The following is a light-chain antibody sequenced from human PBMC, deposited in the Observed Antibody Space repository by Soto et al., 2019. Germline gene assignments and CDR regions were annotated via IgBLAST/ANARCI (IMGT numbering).Light chain of an antibody. CDR2: GAS. Sequence: VMTQSPATLYVSPGERATLACRTSQSVSRNLAWYQQKPGQAPRLLIYGASSRATGIPDRFSGSGSGTEFTLTISSLQSEDFAVYYCQQFNNWPPWTFGQGTKVDIK. CDR3: QQFNNWPPWT. CDR1: QSVSRN. V-gene: IGKV3D-15*01. J-gene: IGKJ1*01.